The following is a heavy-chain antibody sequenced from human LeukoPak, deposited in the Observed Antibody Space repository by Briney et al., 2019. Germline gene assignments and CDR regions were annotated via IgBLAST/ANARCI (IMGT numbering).Heavy chain of an antibody. CDR3: ARDGWQAVAGTTGGDY. Sequence: GGSLRLSCAASGFTFSNYAMSWVRQAPGKGLEWVSVISGRGGSTYYADSVKGRFTISRDNSKNTLYLQMNSLRAEDTAVYYCARDGWQAVAGTTGGDYWGQGTLVTVSS. CDR1: GFTFSNYA. J-gene: IGHJ4*02. D-gene: IGHD6-19*01. V-gene: IGHV3-23*01. CDR2: ISGRGGST.